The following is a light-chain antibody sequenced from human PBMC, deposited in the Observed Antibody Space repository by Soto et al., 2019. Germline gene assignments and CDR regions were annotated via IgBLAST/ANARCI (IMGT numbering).Light chain of an antibody. V-gene: IGLV3-1*01. J-gene: IGLJ2*01. Sequence: SYELTQPPSVSVSPGQTASISCSGDKLGDKFTSWYQQKPGQPPVLVIYQDRKRPSGIPERFSGSNSGTTATLTISGTQPMDEADYYCQARDTSVAFGGGTKLTVL. CDR2: QDR. CDR1: KLGDKF. CDR3: QARDTSVA.